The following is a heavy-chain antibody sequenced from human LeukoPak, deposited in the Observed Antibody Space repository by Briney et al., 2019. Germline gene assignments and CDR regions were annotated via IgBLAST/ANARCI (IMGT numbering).Heavy chain of an antibody. V-gene: IGHV3-21*01. Sequence: PGGSLRLSCATSGFTFSIYSMNWVRQAPGKGLEWVSSISSSSSYIYYADSVKGRFTISRDNAKNSLYLQMNSLRAEDTAVYYCARVGNPLVTVFAWFDPWGQGTLVTVSS. CDR1: GFTFSIYS. J-gene: IGHJ5*02. CDR3: ARVGNPLVTVFAWFDP. D-gene: IGHD3-3*01. CDR2: ISSSSSYI.